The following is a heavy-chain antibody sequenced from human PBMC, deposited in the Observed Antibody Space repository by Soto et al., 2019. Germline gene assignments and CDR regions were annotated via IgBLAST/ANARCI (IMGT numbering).Heavy chain of an antibody. Sequence: SETLSLTCAVYGGSFSGYYWSWIRQPPGKGLEWIGEINHSGSTNYNPSLKSRVTISVDTSKNQFSLKLSSVTAADTAVYYCARGRTIHGPYYYYYYYMDVWGKGTTVTVSS. CDR3: ARGRTIHGPYYYYYYYMDV. CDR2: INHSGST. J-gene: IGHJ6*03. D-gene: IGHD1-1*01. V-gene: IGHV4-34*01. CDR1: GGSFSGYY.